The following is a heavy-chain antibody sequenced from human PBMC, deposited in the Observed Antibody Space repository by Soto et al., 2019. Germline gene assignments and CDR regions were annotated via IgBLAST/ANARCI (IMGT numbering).Heavy chain of an antibody. D-gene: IGHD6-13*01. Sequence: TGGSLRLSCAASGFTFSSYSMNWVRQPPGKGLEWIGSIYYSGSTYYNPSLKSRVTISVDTSKNQFSLKLSSVTAADTAVHCCVPGIAAGNQHWGQGTLVTVSS. CDR2: IYYSGST. CDR1: GFTFSSYSMN. CDR3: VPGIAAGNQH. J-gene: IGHJ1*01. V-gene: IGHV4-59*05.